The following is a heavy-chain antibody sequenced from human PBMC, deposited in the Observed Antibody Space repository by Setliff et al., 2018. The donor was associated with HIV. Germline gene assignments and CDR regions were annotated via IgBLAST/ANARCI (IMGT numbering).Heavy chain of an antibody. V-gene: IGHV1-69*10. CDR3: ARDIPHDYTFWSGSTRFDP. D-gene: IGHD3-3*01. J-gene: IGHJ5*02. CDR1: GYTFTGYY. Sequence: SVKVSCKASGYTFTGYYMHWVRQAPGQGLEWMGGIIPIVDKTNYAQKFQGRVAITADKSTTTAYMELSSLRSEDTAVYYCARDIPHDYTFWSGSTRFDPWGQGTLVTVSS. CDR2: IIPIVDKT.